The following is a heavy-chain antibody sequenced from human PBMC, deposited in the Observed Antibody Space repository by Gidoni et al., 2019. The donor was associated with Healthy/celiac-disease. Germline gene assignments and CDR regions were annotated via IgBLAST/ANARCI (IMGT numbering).Heavy chain of an antibody. J-gene: IGHJ5*02. D-gene: IGHD3-22*01. V-gene: IGHV4-39*01. CDR3: ARQQITMIVVATPGWFDP. CDR2: IYYSGST. Sequence: QLQLQESGPGLVKPSETLSLTCTVAGGSISSSSYYWGGIRQPPGKWLEWIGSIYYSGSTYYNPSLKSRVTISVDTSKNQFSLKLSSVTAADTAVYYCARQQITMIVVATPGWFDPWGQGTLVTVSS. CDR1: GGSISSSSYY.